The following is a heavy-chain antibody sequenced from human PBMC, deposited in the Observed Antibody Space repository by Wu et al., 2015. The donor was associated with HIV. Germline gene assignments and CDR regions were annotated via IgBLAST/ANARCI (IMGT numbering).Heavy chain of an antibody. CDR3: AKGGYLWGSYRYTSSDH. CDR1: GGTFSSYA. D-gene: IGHD3-16*02. J-gene: IGHJ4*02. Sequence: QVQLVQSGAEVKKPGSSVKVSCKASGGTFSSYAISWVRQAPGQGLEWMGGIIPIYGTTNYAQKFQGRVTITADESTSTAYMELSSLRSDDTAVYYCAKGGYLWGSYRYTSSDHWGQGTLITVSS. V-gene: IGHV1-69*12. CDR2: IIPIYGTT.